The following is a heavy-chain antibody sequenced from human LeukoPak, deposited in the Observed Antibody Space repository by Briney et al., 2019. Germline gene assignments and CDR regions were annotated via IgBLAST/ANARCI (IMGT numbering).Heavy chain of an antibody. V-gene: IGHV4-59*08. D-gene: IGHD3-22*01. CDR2: IYYSGST. Sequence: SETLSLTCEVSGGSFSGYYWSWIRQPPGKGLEWIGYIYYSGSTNYNPSLKSRVTISVDTSKNQISLKLSSVTAADTAVYYCARHGHYYDTSGYYSIPDFWGQGTLVTVSS. CDR1: GGSFSGYY. J-gene: IGHJ4*02. CDR3: ARHGHYYDTSGYYSIPDF.